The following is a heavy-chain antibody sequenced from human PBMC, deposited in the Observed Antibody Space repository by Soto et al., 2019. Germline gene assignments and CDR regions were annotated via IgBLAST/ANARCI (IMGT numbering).Heavy chain of an antibody. V-gene: IGHV3-74*01. CDR2: IDSDGRST. Sequence: GGSLRLSCAASGFTCGSYWMHWVRQAPGKGLVWVSHIDSDGRSTTYADFVKGRFTISRDNAKNSLYLQMNSLRAEDTALYYCARHYYGSGSYAFDIWGQGTMVTVSS. D-gene: IGHD3-10*01. CDR1: GFTCGSYW. CDR3: ARHYYGSGSYAFDI. J-gene: IGHJ3*02.